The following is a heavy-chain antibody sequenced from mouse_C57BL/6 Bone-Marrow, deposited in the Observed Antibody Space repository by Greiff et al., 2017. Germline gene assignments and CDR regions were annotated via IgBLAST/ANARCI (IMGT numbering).Heavy chain of an antibody. CDR3: ARQLRLRPLAY. V-gene: IGHV1-81*01. CDR2: IYPRSGNT. J-gene: IGHJ3*01. D-gene: IGHD3-2*02. Sequence: VQLQQSGAELARPGASVKLSCKASGYTFTSYGISWVKQRTGQGLEWIGEIYPRSGNTYYNEKFNGKATLTADKSSSTAYMELRSLTSEDSAVYFCARQLRLRPLAYWGQGTLVTVSA. CDR1: GYTFTSYG.